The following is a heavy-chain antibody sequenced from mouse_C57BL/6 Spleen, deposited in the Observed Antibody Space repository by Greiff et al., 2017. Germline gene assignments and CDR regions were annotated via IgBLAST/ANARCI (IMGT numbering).Heavy chain of an antibody. CDR1: GFTFSSYT. Sequence: EVMLVESGGGLVKPGGSLKLSCAASGFTFSSYTMSWVRQTPEKRLEWVATISGGGGNTYYPDSVKGRFTISRDNAKNTLYLQMSSLRSEDTALYYCARHGGYYGSSSLAMDYWGQGTSVTVSS. V-gene: IGHV5-9*01. CDR3: ARHGGYYGSSSLAMDY. J-gene: IGHJ4*01. CDR2: ISGGGGNT. D-gene: IGHD1-1*01.